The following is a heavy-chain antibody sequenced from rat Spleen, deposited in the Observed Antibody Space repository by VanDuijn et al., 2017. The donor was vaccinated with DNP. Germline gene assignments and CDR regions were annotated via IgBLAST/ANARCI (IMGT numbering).Heavy chain of an antibody. V-gene: IGHV5-22*01. J-gene: IGHJ2*01. Sequence: EVQLVESGGGLVQPGRSLKLSCAASGFIFSDYYMAWVRQAPTKGLEWVAYISYDGGSNYHGDSVKGRFTISRDIVKNILYLQMNSLRSEDMATYYCARHVLPLRVWDYWGQGVMVTVSS. D-gene: IGHD1-4*01. CDR1: GFIFSDYY. CDR3: ARHVLPLRVWDY. CDR2: ISYDGGSN.